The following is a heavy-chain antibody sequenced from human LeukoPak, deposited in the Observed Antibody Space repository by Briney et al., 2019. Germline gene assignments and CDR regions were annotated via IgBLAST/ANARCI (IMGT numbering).Heavy chain of an antibody. CDR2: ISSSSSYI. D-gene: IGHD3-16*01. J-gene: IGHJ1*01. CDR1: GFTFSSYS. CDR3: AKDDAWGRFYH. V-gene: IGHV3-21*04. Sequence: KAGGSLRLSCAASGFTFSSYSMNWVRQAPGKGLEWVSSISSSSSYIYYADSVKGRFTISRDNAKNSLYLQMNSLRAEDTGVYYCAKDDAWGRFYHWGQGTLVTVSS.